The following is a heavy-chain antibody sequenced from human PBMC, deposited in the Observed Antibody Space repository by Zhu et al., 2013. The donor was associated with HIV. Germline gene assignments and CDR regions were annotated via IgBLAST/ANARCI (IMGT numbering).Heavy chain of an antibody. CDR1: GGTFSSYA. Sequence: QVQLVQSGAEVKKPGSSVKVSCKASGGTFSSYAISWVRQAPGQGLQWMGWINPKSGGTNSAQDFKARVTMTRDMSISTVYMELSRLTSDDTAVYYCARGYSLGTWYNILGSGYYHDHWGQGTLVTVSS. D-gene: IGHD1-20*01. CDR3: ARGYSLGTWYNILGSGYYHDH. V-gene: IGHV1-2*02. CDR2: INPKSGGT. J-gene: IGHJ4*02.